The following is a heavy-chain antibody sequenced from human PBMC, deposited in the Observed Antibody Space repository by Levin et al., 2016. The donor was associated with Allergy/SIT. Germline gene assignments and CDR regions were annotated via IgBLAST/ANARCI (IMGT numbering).Heavy chain of an antibody. D-gene: IGHD2-15*01. V-gene: IGHV4-30-2*01. Sequence: RQAPGKGLEWIGYIYHSGSTYYNPSLKSRVTISVDRSKNQFSLKLSSVTAADTAVYYCARLGQGIGWFDPWGQGTLVTVSS. CDR2: IYHSGST. J-gene: IGHJ5*02. CDR3: ARLGQGIGWFDP.